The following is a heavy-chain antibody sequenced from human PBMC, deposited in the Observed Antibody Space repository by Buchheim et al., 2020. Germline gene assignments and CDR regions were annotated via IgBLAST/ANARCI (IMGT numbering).Heavy chain of an antibody. CDR2: ISYDASYT. V-gene: IGHV3-33*01. CDR3: ARDRHCTATTCYNWFDP. CDR1: GFAFNTYG. D-gene: IGHD2-8*02. J-gene: IGHJ5*02. Sequence: QVQLVESGGGVVQPGRSLRLSCAASGFAFNTYGVHWVRQAPGKGLEWVAFISYDASYTSYEDSVKGRFTISRDNSKNTLFLQINDLRTEDTALYYCARDRHCTATTCYNWFDPWGQGTL.